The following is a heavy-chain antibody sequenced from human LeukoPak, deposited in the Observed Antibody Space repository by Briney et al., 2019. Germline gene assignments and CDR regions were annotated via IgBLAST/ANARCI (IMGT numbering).Heavy chain of an antibody. CDR1: GFTFSSYA. J-gene: IGHJ4*02. CDR3: ARDHRWLRYFDY. V-gene: IGHV3-23*01. D-gene: IGHD5-24*01. Sequence: GGSLRLSCAASGFTFSSYAMSWVRQAPGKGLEWVSGISGSGDNTYYADSVKGWFTISRDNSKNTLYLQMNSLRAEDTAVYYCARDHRWLRYFDYWGQGTLVTVSS. CDR2: ISGSGDNT.